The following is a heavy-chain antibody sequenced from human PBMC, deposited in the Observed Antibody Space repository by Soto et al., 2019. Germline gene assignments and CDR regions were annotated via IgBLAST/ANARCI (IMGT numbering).Heavy chain of an antibody. CDR2: ISGSGGST. V-gene: IGHV3-23*01. J-gene: IGHJ3*02. Sequence: GGSLRLCCAASGFTFSSYAMSWVRQAPGKGLEWVSAISGSGGSTYYADSVKGRFTISRDNSKNTLYLQMNSLRAEDTAVYYCAKDRASDIVVVPAAPDAFDIWGQGTMVTVSS. D-gene: IGHD2-2*01. CDR1: GFTFSSYA. CDR3: AKDRASDIVVVPAAPDAFDI.